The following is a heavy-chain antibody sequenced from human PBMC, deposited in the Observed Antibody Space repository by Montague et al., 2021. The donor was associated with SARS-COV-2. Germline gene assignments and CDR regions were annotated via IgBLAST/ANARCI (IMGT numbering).Heavy chain of an antibody. D-gene: IGHD2-21*01. V-gene: IGHV4-61*02. CDR2: VYATGTT. CDR1: GDSISSGDNY. Sequence: TLSLTCRVSGDSISSGDNYWNWIRQPATKELQWIGRVYATGTTTYNPALKNRATIFVDTSKNQFSLSLTSVTAADTAMYYCARHIEKEGTYYYYYGMDVWGQGTTVTVSS. CDR3: ARHIEKEGTYYYYYGMDV. J-gene: IGHJ6*02.